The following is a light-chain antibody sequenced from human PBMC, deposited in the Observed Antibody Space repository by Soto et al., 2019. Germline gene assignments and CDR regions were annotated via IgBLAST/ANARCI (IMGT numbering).Light chain of an antibody. CDR1: NIGSKN. J-gene: IGLJ3*02. CDR3: QVWDSSTARV. V-gene: IGLV3-9*01. Sequence: SSELTQPLPVSVALGQTARITCGGNNIGSKNVHWYQQKPGQAPVLVIYRDSNRPSGIPERFSGSNSGNTATLTISRAQAGDEADYYCQVWDSSTARVFGGGTKVTVL. CDR2: RDS.